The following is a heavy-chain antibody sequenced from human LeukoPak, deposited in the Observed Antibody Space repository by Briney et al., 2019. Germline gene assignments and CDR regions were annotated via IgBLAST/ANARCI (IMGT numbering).Heavy chain of an antibody. J-gene: IGHJ4*02. D-gene: IGHD3-3*01. CDR2: ISGSGGST. CDR3: AREPFWSGYYSNLHFDY. V-gene: IGHV3-23*01. Sequence: GGSLRLSCAGYGFTFSSYAMSWVRQAPGKGLEWVSVISGSGGSTYYADSVKGRFTISRDNAKNSLYLQMNSLRAEDTAVYYCAREPFWSGYYSNLHFDYWGQGTLVTVSS. CDR1: GFTFSSYA.